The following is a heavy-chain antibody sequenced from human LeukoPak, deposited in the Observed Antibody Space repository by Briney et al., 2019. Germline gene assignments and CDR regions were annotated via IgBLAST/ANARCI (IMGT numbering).Heavy chain of an antibody. Sequence: GGSLRLSCAASGFTFSSYAMSWVRQAPGKGLEWVSAFIGSGGSTYYADSVKGRFTITRDNSKNRLYLQMNSLRAEDTAVYYCAKNDRRDYGSGSYYVDYWGQGTLVTVSS. CDR1: GFTFSSYA. CDR2: FIGSGGST. J-gene: IGHJ4*02. CDR3: AKNDRRDYGSGSYYVDY. D-gene: IGHD3-10*01. V-gene: IGHV3-23*01.